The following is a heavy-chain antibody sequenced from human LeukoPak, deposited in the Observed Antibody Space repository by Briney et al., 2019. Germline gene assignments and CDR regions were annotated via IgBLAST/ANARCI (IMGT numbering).Heavy chain of an antibody. J-gene: IGHJ4*02. V-gene: IGHV3-66*01. CDR3: ARGTVTMVDY. CDR2: IYSGGST. CDR1: GFTVSSNY. Sequence: GGSLRLSCAASGFTVSSNYMSWDRQAPGRGLEWVSVIYSGGSTYYADSVKGRFTISRDNSKNTLFLQMNSLRAGDPAVYYCARGTVTMVDYWGQGTLVTVSS. D-gene: IGHD3-10*01.